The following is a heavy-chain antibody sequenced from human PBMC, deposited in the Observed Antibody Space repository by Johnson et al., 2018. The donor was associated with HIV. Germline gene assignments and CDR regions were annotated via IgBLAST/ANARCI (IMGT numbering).Heavy chain of an antibody. J-gene: IGHJ3*02. CDR1: GFTFSSYA. Sequence: QVQLVESGGGVVQPGRSLRLSCAASGFTFSSYAMHWVRQAPGKGLEWVAVISYDGSNKYYADSVKGRFTISRDNSKNTLYLQMNSLRAEESAVYYWASGQNAFDIWGQGTMVTVSS. V-gene: IGHV3-30-3*01. CDR2: ISYDGSNK. CDR3: ASGQNAFDI.